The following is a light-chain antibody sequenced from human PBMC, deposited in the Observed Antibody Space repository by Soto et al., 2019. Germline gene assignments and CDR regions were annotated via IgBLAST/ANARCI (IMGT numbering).Light chain of an antibody. CDR1: QSINSY. CDR3: QQRYTWPLT. J-gene: IGKJ4*01. V-gene: IGKV3-11*01. CDR2: DAF. Sequence: EIVLTQSPATLSLSPGERDTLSCRASQSINSYLAWYQQKPGQAPRLLIYDAFNRATGIPARFSGSGSGTDFTLTISSLEPEDFSVYYCQQRYTWPLTFGGGTKVEIK.